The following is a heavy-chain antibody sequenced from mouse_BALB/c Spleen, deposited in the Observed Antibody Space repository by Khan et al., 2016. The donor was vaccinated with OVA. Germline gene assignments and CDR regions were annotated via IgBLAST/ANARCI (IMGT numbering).Heavy chain of an antibody. Sequence: QVQLKESGPGLVAPSESLSITCTVSGFSLSSYGVNCVRQPPGKGLEWLGVIWGDGSTNYHSGLKSRLTINKDNSKSQVFLKLNSLQTYDTATYYCAKFTPDYYSMDYWGQGTSVTVSS. J-gene: IGHJ4*01. CDR3: AKFTPDYYSMDY. CDR2: IWGDGST. CDR1: GFSLSSYG. D-gene: IGHD1-1*01. V-gene: IGHV2-3*01.